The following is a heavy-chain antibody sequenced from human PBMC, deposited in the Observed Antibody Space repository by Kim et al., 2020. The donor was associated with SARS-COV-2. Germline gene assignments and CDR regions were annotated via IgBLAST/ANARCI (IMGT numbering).Heavy chain of an antibody. D-gene: IGHD3-10*01. CDR3: TRERPYYYGSGTFDASDI. V-gene: IGHV4-61*02. CDR2: IYTSGST. Sequence: SETLSLTCTVSGGSISSGTYYWSWIRQPAGKGLEWIGRIYTSGSTNYSPSLRSRVTISLDTSRNQVSLKLTSVTAADTAVYYCTRERPYYYGSGTFDASDIWGQGTMVTVSS. J-gene: IGHJ3*02. CDR1: GGSISSGTYY.